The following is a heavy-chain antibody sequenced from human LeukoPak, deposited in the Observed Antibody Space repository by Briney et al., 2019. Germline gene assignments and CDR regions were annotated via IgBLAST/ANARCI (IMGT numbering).Heavy chain of an antibody. CDR3: ARIQNDFWSGYYSNWFDP. D-gene: IGHD3-3*01. CDR2: INPNSGGT. V-gene: IGHV1-2*02. J-gene: IGHJ5*02. CDR1: GYTFTGYY. Sequence: ASVKVSCKASGYTFTGYYMHWVRQAPGQGLEWMGWINPNSGGTNYAQKFQGRVTMTRDTSISTAYMELSRPRSDDTAVYYCARIQNDFWSGYYSNWFDPWGQGTLVTVSS.